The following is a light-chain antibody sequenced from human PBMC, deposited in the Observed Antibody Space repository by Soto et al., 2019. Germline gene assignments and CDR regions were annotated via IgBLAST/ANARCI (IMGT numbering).Light chain of an antibody. Sequence: DIQMTQSPSSLSASVGDRVTITCRASQSISSYLNWYQQKPGKAPKLLIYAASSLQSGVPSKFSDSGSGTDFTLTISSLQPDDFATYYCHQSYSTYTFGQGTKLEIK. CDR3: HQSYSTYT. CDR1: QSISSY. V-gene: IGKV1-39*01. CDR2: AAS. J-gene: IGKJ2*01.